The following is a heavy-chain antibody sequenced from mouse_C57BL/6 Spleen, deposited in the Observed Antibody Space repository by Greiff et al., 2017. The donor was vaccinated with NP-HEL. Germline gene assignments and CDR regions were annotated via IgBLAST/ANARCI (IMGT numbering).Heavy chain of an antibody. CDR2: IYPGNSDT. CDR3: TKDDGYYVRYFDV. V-gene: IGHV1-5*01. Sequence: EVQLQQSGTVLARPGASVKISCKTSGYTFTSYWMHWVKQRPGQGLEWIGAIYPGNSDTSYNQKFKGKAKLTAVTSASTAYMELSSLTTEDSAVYYCTKDDGYYVRYFDVWGTGTTVTVSS. CDR1: GYTFTSYW. J-gene: IGHJ1*03. D-gene: IGHD2-3*01.